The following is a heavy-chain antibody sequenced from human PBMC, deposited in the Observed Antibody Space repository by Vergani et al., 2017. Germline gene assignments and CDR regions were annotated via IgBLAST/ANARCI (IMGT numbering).Heavy chain of an antibody. D-gene: IGHD3-10*01. Sequence: QVQLQESGPGLVKPSETLSLTCTVSGGSISSYYWSWIRQPPGKGLEWIGYIYYSGSTNYNPSLKSRVTISVDTSKNQFSLKLSSVTAADTAGYYCAKGVRGVMGNDAFDIWGQGTMVTVSS. CDR1: GGSISSYY. CDR2: IYYSGST. V-gene: IGHV4-59*08. CDR3: AKGVRGVMGNDAFDI. J-gene: IGHJ3*02.